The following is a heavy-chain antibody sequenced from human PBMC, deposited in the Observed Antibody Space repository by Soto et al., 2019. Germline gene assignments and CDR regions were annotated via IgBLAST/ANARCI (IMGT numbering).Heavy chain of an antibody. CDR3: AKSLSGLLSFGDFNS. V-gene: IGHV3-23*01. Sequence: EVRLLESGGGLAQPGGSLRLSCAASGFSFSSSAMNWVRQAPGKGLEWVAEVSGNGVRTFYAPSVKGRFTISSDSSKNTLYLQMDSLRAEDTAIYYCAKSLSGLLSFGDFNSWGQGALVTVSS. CDR1: GFSFSSSA. CDR2: VSGNGVRT. J-gene: IGHJ4*02. D-gene: IGHD3-10*01.